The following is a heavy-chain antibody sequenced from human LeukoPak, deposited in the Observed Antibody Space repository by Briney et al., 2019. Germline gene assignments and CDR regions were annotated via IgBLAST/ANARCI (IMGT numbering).Heavy chain of an antibody. CDR3: ARGGGYASPIGY. CDR1: GGSISTYY. D-gene: IGHD5-12*01. CDR2: IYHSGST. Sequence: SETLSLTCTPSGGSISTYYWSWIRQPPGKGQEWIGYIYHSGSTNYNPSLKSRVTISVDTSKNQFSLKLSSVTAADTAVYYCARGGGYASPIGYWGRGALVTVSS. J-gene: IGHJ4*02. V-gene: IGHV4-59*01.